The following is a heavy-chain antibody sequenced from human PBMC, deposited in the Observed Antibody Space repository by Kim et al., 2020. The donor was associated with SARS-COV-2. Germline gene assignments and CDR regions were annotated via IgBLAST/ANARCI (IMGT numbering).Heavy chain of an antibody. CDR1: GFTFSSYA. CDR2: ISGSGGST. J-gene: IGHJ4*02. V-gene: IGHV3-23*01. D-gene: IGHD3-16*01. CDR3: AKEDRGYDYVWGGRPFDY. Sequence: GGSLRLSCAASGFTFSSYAMSWVRQAPGKGLEWVSAISGSGGSTYYADSVKGRFTISRDNSKNTLYLQMNSLRAEDTAVYYCAKEDRGYDYVWGGRPFDYWGQGTLVTVSS.